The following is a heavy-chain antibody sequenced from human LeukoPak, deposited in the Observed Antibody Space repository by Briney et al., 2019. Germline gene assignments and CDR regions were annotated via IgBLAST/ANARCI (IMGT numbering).Heavy chain of an antibody. CDR3: ERAHDYVWGSYCDY. Sequence: GGSLRLSCAASGFTFSSYAMHWVRQAPGKGLEWVAVISYDGSNKYYADSVKGRFTISRDNSKNTLYLQMNSLRAEDTAVYYCERAHDYVWGSYCDYWGQGTLVTVSS. CDR2: ISYDGSNK. CDR1: GFTFSSYA. J-gene: IGHJ4*02. D-gene: IGHD3-16*01. V-gene: IGHV3-30*04.